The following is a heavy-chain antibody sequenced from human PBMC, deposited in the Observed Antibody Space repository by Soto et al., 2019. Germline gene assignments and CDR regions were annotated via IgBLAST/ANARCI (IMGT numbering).Heavy chain of an antibody. CDR3: ARTTRGAPGFDM. CDR1: GGALNNYI. Sequence: QVRLVQSGAEVKKPGSSVTVSCKPSGGALNNYIFNWVRQAPGQGLEWMGRIIPVLDVTNYAQRFQGRVTITADQSTATAFLDLSSLRSEDTAVYYCARTTRGAPGFDMWGQGTMVTVSS. V-gene: IGHV1-69*02. D-gene: IGHD1-1*01. J-gene: IGHJ3*02. CDR2: IIPVLDVT.